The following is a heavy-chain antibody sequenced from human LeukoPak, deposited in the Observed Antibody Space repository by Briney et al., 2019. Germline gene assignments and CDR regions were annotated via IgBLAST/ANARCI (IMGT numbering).Heavy chain of an antibody. Sequence: SGPTLVKPTQTLTLTCTFSGFSLSTSGMAVGWIRQPPGKALEWLALIFWDGDKRYRPALKSRLTITKDTSKNQVVLTMTNMDPVDTATYYCAPLKGDIVVDSHWGQGTLVTVSS. D-gene: IGHD3-22*01. V-gene: IGHV2-5*02. J-gene: IGHJ4*02. CDR1: GFSLSTSGMA. CDR3: APLKGDIVVDSH. CDR2: IFWDGDK.